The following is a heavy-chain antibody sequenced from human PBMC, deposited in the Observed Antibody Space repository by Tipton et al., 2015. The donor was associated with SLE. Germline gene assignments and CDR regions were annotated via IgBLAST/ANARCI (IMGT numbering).Heavy chain of an antibody. J-gene: IGHJ5*02. Sequence: TLSLTCTVSGGSISSYYWSWIRQPPGKGLEWIGYIYYSGSTNYNPSLKSRVTISVDTSKNHFSLRLSSVTAADTAVYYCARHDTNYGRNWFDPWGQGTLVTVSS. CDR3: ARHDTNYGRNWFDP. D-gene: IGHD2-8*01. CDR1: GGSISSYY. V-gene: IGHV4-59*08. CDR2: IYYSGST.